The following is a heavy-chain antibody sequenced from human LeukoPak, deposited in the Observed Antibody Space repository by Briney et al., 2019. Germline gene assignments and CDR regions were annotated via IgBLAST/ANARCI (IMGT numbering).Heavy chain of an antibody. V-gene: IGHV4-34*01. CDR1: GGSFSGYY. CDR3: ARSKYSSGWSLCY. J-gene: IGHJ4*02. D-gene: IGHD6-19*01. Sequence: SETLSLTCAVYGGSFSGYYWSWIRQPPGKGLEWIGEINHSGSTNCNPSLKSRVTISVDTSKNQFSLKLSSVTAADTAVYYCARSKYSSGWSLCYWGQGTLVTVSS. CDR2: INHSGST.